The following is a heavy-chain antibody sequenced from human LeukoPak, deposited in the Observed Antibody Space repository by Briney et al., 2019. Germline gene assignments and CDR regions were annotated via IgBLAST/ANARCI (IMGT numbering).Heavy chain of an antibody. V-gene: IGHV1-2*02. CDR1: GYTFTGYY. CDR2: INPNSGGT. Sequence: ASVKVSCKASGYTFTGYYMHWVRQAPGQGLEWMGWINPNSGGTNYAQKFQGRVTMTRDTSISTAYMELSRLRSDDTAVYYCARVSIVAVPAAWFDPWGQGTLVTVSS. J-gene: IGHJ5*02. D-gene: IGHD2-2*01. CDR3: ARVSIVAVPAAWFDP.